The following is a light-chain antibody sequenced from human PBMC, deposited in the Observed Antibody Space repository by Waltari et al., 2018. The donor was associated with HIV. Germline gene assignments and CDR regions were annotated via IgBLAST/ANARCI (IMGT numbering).Light chain of an antibody. Sequence: QSALTQPRSVSGSPGQSITISCTGSSRAVGGYGYVSWYQQHSGKVPKVLIYDVRKMFTGFSSRFSGSRSGNTASLRISGLQPEDEADYYCCSYAGNDTYVFGTGTMVTAL. V-gene: IGLV2-11*01. CDR3: CSYAGNDTYV. CDR1: SRAVGGYGY. CDR2: DVR. J-gene: IGLJ1*01.